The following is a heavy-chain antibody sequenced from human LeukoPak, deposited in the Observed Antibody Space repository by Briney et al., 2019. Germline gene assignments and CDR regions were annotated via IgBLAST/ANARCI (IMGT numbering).Heavy chain of an antibody. D-gene: IGHD5-12*01. Sequence: ASVKVSCKASGGTFSSYAISWVRQAPGQGLEWMGRIIPILGIANYAQKFQGRVTITADKSTSTAYMELSSLRSDDTAVYYCAKKVRGPSHPLDFWGQGTLVTVSS. CDR2: IIPILGIA. J-gene: IGHJ4*02. V-gene: IGHV1-69*04. CDR1: GGTFSSYA. CDR3: AKKVRGPSHPLDF.